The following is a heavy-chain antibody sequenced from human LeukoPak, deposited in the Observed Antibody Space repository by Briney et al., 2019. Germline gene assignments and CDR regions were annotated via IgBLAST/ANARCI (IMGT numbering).Heavy chain of an antibody. CDR3: ASSLRVIIGDWFDP. D-gene: IGHD3-3*01. V-gene: IGHV3-30-3*01. CDR2: ISYDGSNK. CDR1: GFTVSSNY. J-gene: IGHJ5*02. Sequence: GGSLRLSCAASGFTVSSNYMSWVRQAPGKGLEWVAVISYDGSNKYCADSVKGRFTISRDNSKNTLYLQMNSLRAEDTAVYYCASSLRVIIGDWFDPWGQGTLVTVSS.